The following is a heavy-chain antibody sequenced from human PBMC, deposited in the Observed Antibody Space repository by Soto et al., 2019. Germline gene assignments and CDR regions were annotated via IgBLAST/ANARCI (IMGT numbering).Heavy chain of an antibody. V-gene: IGHV4-59*01. CDR2: IYYSGDT. Sequence: SETLSLTCTVSGGSISSYYWSWIRQPPGKGLEWIGYIYYSGDTNCNPSLKSRVTISVDTSKNQFSLSLSSLTAADTAVYYCARDTRYGVMDYWGQGTLVTVSS. J-gene: IGHJ4*02. CDR3: ARDTRYGVMDY. CDR1: GGSISSYY. D-gene: IGHD4-17*01.